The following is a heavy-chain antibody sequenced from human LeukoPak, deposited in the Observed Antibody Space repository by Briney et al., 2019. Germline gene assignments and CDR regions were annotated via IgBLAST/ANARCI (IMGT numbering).Heavy chain of an antibody. D-gene: IGHD2-15*01. CDR2: IRSKAYGGTT. CDR1: GFTFGDYA. J-gene: IGHJ4*02. CDR3: TRDSGGSWNSFDY. V-gene: IGHV3-49*03. Sequence: GGSLRLSCTASGFTFGDYAMSWFRQAPGKGLEWVGFIRSKAYGGTTEYAASVKGRFTISRDDSKSIAYLQMNSLKTEDTAVYYCTRDSGGSWNSFDYWGQGTLVTVSS.